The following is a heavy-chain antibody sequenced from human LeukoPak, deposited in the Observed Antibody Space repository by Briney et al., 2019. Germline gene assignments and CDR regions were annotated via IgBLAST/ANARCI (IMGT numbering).Heavy chain of an antibody. CDR2: ISYDGSNK. D-gene: IGHD3-22*01. CDR1: GFTFSSYA. CDR3: AREYYYDRRDAFDI. J-gene: IGHJ3*02. V-gene: IGHV3-30*04. Sequence: PGRSLRLSCAASGFTFSSYAMHWVRQAPGKGLEWVAVISYDGSNKYYADSVKGRFTISRDNSKNTLYLQMNSLRAEGTAVYYCAREYYYDRRDAFDIWGQGTMVTVSS.